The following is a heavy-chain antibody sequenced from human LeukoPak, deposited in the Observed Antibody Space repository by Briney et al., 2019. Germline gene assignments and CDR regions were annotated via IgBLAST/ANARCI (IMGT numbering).Heavy chain of an antibody. J-gene: IGHJ4*02. Sequence: GGSLRLSCAASGFTFSSYSMNWVRQAPGKGLERVSSISSSSSYIYYADSVKGRFTISRDNAKNSLYLQMNSLRAEDTAVYYCARDLGRITMVRGASDYWGQGTLVTVSS. CDR2: ISSSSSYI. D-gene: IGHD3-10*01. CDR3: ARDLGRITMVRGASDY. CDR1: GFTFSSYS. V-gene: IGHV3-21*01.